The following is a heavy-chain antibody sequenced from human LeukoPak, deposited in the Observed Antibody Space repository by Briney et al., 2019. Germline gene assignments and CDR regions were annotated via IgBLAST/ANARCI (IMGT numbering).Heavy chain of an antibody. CDR1: DFIFSSYA. Sequence: PGGSLRLSCAASDFIFSSYAMTWVRQAPGQGLEWVSAISGSGESTNYADSVKGRFTCSRDNSKNTLYLQMNSLRAEDTAVYYCAKDLAASVDAAMVFDYWGQGTLVTVSS. CDR2: ISGSGEST. J-gene: IGHJ4*02. CDR3: AKDLAASVDAAMVFDY. V-gene: IGHV3-23*01. D-gene: IGHD5-18*01.